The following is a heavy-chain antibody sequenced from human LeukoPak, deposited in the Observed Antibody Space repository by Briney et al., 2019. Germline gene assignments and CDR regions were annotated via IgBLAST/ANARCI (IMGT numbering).Heavy chain of an antibody. D-gene: IGHD3-3*01. V-gene: IGHV3-11*01. J-gene: IGHJ6*03. Sequence: GGSLKLSCAASGFTFSDYYMSWIRQAPGKGLEWVSYISSSGSTIYYADSVKGRFTISKDNAKNSLYLQMNSLRAEDTAVYYCARGSGFGSDYYYYYYMDVWGKGTTVTISS. CDR3: ARGSGFGSDYYYYYYMDV. CDR2: ISSSGSTI. CDR1: GFTFSDYY.